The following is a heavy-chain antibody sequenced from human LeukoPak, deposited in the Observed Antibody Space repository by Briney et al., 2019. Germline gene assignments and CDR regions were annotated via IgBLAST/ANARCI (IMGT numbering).Heavy chain of an antibody. V-gene: IGHV4-38-2*02. CDR2: IYHSGST. CDR1: GYSISSGYY. D-gene: IGHD1-26*01. Sequence: SETLSLTCTVSGYSISSGYYWGWIRQPPGKGLEWIGSIYHSGSTYYNPSLKSRVTISVDTSKNQFSLKLSSVTAADTAVYYCADVVGSGIVGATAPNAFDIWGQGTMVTVSS. J-gene: IGHJ3*02. CDR3: ADVVGSGIVGATAPNAFDI.